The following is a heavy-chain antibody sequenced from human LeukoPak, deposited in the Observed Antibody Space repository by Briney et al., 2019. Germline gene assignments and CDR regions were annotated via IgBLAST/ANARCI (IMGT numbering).Heavy chain of an antibody. V-gene: IGHV3-30-3*01. J-gene: IGHJ4*02. CDR2: ISYDGSNK. D-gene: IGHD5-12*01. CDR3: ARESGEDEEWLRLPFDY. Sequence: GRSLRLSCAASGFTFSSYAMHWVRQAPGKGLEWVAVISYDGSNKYYADSVKGRFTISRDNSKNTLYLQMNSLRAEDTAVYYCARESGEDEEWLRLPFDYWGQGTLVTVSS. CDR1: GFTFSSYA.